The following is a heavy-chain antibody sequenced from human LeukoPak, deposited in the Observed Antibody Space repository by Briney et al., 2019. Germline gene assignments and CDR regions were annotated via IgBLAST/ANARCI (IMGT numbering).Heavy chain of an antibody. V-gene: IGHV4-59*01. CDR3: AGEGDYYDGGGYYRIDF. CDR1: GGSINAYY. CDR2: VYHSGST. J-gene: IGHJ4*02. D-gene: IGHD3-22*01. Sequence: PSETLSLTCTVSGGSINAYYWSWIRQPPGKGLEWIGYVYHSGSTNYNPSLKSRVTMSVDTSNNQFSLKLSSVTAADTAMYYCAGEGDYYDGGGYYRIDFWGQGTLVTVPS.